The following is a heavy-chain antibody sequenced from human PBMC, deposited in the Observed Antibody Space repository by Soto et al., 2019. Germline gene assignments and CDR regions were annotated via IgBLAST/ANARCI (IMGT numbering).Heavy chain of an antibody. CDR2: IIPILGIA. Sequence: ASVKVSCKASGGTFSSYTISWVRQAPGQGLEWMGRIIPILGIANYAQKFQGRVTITADKSTSTAYMELSSLRSEDTAVYYYARGYYYDSSGEVGAFDIWGQGTMVTVSS. J-gene: IGHJ3*02. V-gene: IGHV1-69*02. D-gene: IGHD3-22*01. CDR1: GGTFSSYT. CDR3: ARGYYYDSSGEVGAFDI.